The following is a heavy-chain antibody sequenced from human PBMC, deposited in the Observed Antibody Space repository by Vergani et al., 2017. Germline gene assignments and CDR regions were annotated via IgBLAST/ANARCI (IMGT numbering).Heavy chain of an antibody. J-gene: IGHJ4*02. Sequence: EVHLLESGGGSVQSGGSLRLSCAASGFTFSNSAVSWVRQAPGRGLAWVSSISGPGLSTYYADSVKGRFSISRDNSKNTLFLEMNSLRTEDTATYFCAKGLGITLTAVWGGLDSWGPGTVVLVSS. CDR2: ISGPGLST. D-gene: IGHD3-16*01. CDR3: AKGLGITLTAVWGGLDS. V-gene: IGHV3-23*01. CDR1: GFTFSNSA.